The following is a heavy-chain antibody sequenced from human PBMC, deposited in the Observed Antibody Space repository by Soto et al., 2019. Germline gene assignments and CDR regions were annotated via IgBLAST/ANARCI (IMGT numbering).Heavy chain of an antibody. CDR1: GFTFSDYS. V-gene: IGHV3-48*04. D-gene: IGHD7-27*01. J-gene: IGHJ4*02. CDR3: ARDVNWDIDY. CDR2: ISSSGSTI. Sequence: EVQLVESGGGLVQPGGSLRLSCAATGFTFSDYSMNWVRQAPGKGLEWVSYISSSGSTIYYADSVKGRFTISRDNAKNSLYLQMNSLRAEDTAVYYCARDVNWDIDYWGQGTLVTVSS.